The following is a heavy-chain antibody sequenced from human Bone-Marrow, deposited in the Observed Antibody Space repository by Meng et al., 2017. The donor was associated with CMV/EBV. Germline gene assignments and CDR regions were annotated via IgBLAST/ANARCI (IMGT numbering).Heavy chain of an antibody. CDR3: ARDRPDYSSSSLPRGYYYYGMDV. CDR2: INHNSGGT. V-gene: IGHV1-2*02. D-gene: IGHD6-6*01. Sequence: ASAKVSCKASGYTFTGYYMHWVRQAPGQGLEWMGWINHNSGGTNYAQTFQGRVTMTRDTSISTAYMGQSRLRSEDTDVYYCARDRPDYSSSSLPRGYYYYGMDVWGQGTTVTVSS. J-gene: IGHJ6*02. CDR1: GYTFTGYY.